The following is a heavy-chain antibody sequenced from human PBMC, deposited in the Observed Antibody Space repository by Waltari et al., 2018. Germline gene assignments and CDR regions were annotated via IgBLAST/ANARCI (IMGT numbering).Heavy chain of an antibody. D-gene: IGHD5-12*01. V-gene: IGHV4-39*01. Sequence: QLQLQESGPGLVKPSETLSLTCTVSGGPISSSNYYWGWIRQPPGKGLEWIGSIYYSGSTYYNPSLKSRVTISVDTSKNQFSLKLSSVTAADTAVYYCARSIYGGYAKGYFDYWGQGTLVTVSS. CDR2: IYYSGST. CDR3: ARSIYGGYAKGYFDY. J-gene: IGHJ4*02. CDR1: GGPISSSNYY.